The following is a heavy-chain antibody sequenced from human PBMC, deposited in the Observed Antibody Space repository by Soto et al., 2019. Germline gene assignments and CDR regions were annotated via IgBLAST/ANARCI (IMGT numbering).Heavy chain of an antibody. CDR3: AKDLFNYYGSGSSDY. Sequence: PVGSLRLSCAASGFTFSSYGMHWVRQAPGKGLEWVAVISYDGSNKYYADSVKGRFTISRDNSKNTLYLQMNSLRAEDTAVYYCAKDLFNYYGSGSSDYWGQGTLVTISS. J-gene: IGHJ4*02. CDR2: ISYDGSNK. D-gene: IGHD3-10*01. V-gene: IGHV3-30*18. CDR1: GFTFSSYG.